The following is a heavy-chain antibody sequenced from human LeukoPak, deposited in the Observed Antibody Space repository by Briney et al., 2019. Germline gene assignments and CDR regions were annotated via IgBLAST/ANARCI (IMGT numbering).Heavy chain of an antibody. CDR3: ARGKVVVRGVNWESWFDP. CDR2: ISAYNGNT. J-gene: IGHJ5*02. CDR1: GYTFTSYG. Sequence: ASVKVSCKASGYTFTSYGISWVRQAPGQGLEWMGWISAYNGNTNYAQKPQGRVTMTTDASTSTAYMELRSLRSDDTAVYYCARGKVVVRGVNWESWFDPWGQGTLVTVSS. D-gene: IGHD3-10*01. V-gene: IGHV1-18*01.